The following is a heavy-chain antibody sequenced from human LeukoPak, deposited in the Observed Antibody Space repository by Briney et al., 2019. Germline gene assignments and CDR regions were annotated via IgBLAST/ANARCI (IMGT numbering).Heavy chain of an antibody. CDR1: GGSISSSSYY. CDR2: TYYSGST. V-gene: IGHV4-39*07. Sequence: SETLSLTCTVSGGSISSSSYYWGWIRQPPGKGLEWIGSTYYSGSTYYNPSLKSRVTISVDTSKNQFSLTLNSVTAADTAVYYCAARFRELLFNFWGQGTLVVVSS. D-gene: IGHD3-10*01. CDR3: AARFRELLFNF. J-gene: IGHJ4*02.